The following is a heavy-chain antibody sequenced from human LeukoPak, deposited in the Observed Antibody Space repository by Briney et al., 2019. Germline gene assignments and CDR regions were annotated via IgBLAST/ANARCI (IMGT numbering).Heavy chain of an antibody. CDR2: ISSSGSTI. CDR3: ASGVGAEGYYFDY. CDR1: GFTFDDYA. Sequence: GGSLRLSCAASGFTFDDYAMHWVRQAPGKGLEWVSYISSSGSTIYYADSVKGRFTISRDNAKNSLYLQMNSLRAEDTAVYYCASGVGAEGYYFDYWGQGTPVTVSS. V-gene: IGHV3-11*04. D-gene: IGHD1-26*01. J-gene: IGHJ4*02.